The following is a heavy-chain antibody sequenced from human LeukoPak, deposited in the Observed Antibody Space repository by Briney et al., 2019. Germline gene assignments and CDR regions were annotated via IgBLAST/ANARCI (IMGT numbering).Heavy chain of an antibody. J-gene: IGHJ6*02. V-gene: IGHV3-23*01. CDR2: IRGGGSDT. Sequence: PGGSLRLSCAASGFTFSSNTMTWVRQVSGKGLEWVSSIRGGGSDTHYAGTVRGRFAISRDNSKNTLYLQMNSLRAEDTAVHYCARCYTYGTTWFGGLDVWGQGTTVTVSS. D-gene: IGHD3-10*01. CDR3: ARCYTYGTTWFGGLDV. CDR1: GFTFSSNT.